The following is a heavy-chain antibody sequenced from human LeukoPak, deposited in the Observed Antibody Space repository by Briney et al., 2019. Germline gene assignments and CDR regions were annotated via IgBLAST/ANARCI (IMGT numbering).Heavy chain of an antibody. CDR3: AREPSIAARPNYYYMDV. J-gene: IGHJ6*03. Sequence: SQTLSLTCTVSGGSISSGGYYWSWIRQPPGKGLEWIGYIYHSGSTYYNPSLKSRVTISVDRSKNQFSLKLSSVTAADTAVYYCAREPSIAARPNYYYMDVWGKGTTVTVSS. D-gene: IGHD6-6*01. V-gene: IGHV4-30-2*01. CDR1: GGSISSGGYY. CDR2: IYHSGST.